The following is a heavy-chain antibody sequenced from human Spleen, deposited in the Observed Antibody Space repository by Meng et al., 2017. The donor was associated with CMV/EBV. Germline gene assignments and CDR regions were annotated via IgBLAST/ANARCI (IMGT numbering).Heavy chain of an antibody. CDR3: AKDPRMVTAGEDY. Sequence: GESLKISCAASGFTFSSYAMHWVRQAPGKGLEWVSAISGSGGSTYYADSVKGRFTISRDNSKNTLYLQMNSLRAEDTAVYYCAKDPRMVTAGEDYWGQGTLVTVSS. V-gene: IGHV3-23*01. CDR1: GFTFSSYA. D-gene: IGHD5-18*01. J-gene: IGHJ4*02. CDR2: ISGSGGST.